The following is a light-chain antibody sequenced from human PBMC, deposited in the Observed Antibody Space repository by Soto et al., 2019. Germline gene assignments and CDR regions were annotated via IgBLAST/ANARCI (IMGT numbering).Light chain of an antibody. V-gene: IGKV3-20*01. Sequence: EIVLTQSPGTLSLSPWERATLSCRASQSVTSSYFAWYQHKPGQAPRLRIYAASDRATGIPDRFIGSGSVTNFTLTITRLEPEDFAVYYCQHYGPSPGYTFGQGTKLEL. J-gene: IGKJ2*01. CDR2: AAS. CDR1: QSVTSSY. CDR3: QHYGPSPGYT.